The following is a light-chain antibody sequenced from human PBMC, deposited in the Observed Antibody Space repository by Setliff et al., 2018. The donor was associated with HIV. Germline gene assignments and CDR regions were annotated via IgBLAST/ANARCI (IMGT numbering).Light chain of an antibody. J-gene: IGLJ1*01. CDR2: DVS. CDR1: GSDVGGYNY. Sequence: QSVLAQPASVSGSPGQSITISCTGTGSDVGGYNYVSWYQQHPGKAPKLMIYDVSKRPSGVSNRFSGSKSGNTASLTISGLQAEDEADYYCSSYTSSSPYVFGTGTKVTVL. CDR3: SSYTSSSPYV. V-gene: IGLV2-14*01.